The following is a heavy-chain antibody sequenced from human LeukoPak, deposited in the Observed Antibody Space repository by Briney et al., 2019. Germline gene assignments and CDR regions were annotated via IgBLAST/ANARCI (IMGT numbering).Heavy chain of an antibody. V-gene: IGHV1-8*02. CDR3: ARVVYCSGGSCYFAFDI. CDR1: GYTFTSYD. J-gene: IGHJ3*02. D-gene: IGHD2-15*01. Sequence: ASVKVSCKASGYTFTSYDINWVRQATGQGLEWMGWMNPNSGNTGYAQKFQGRVTMTRDMSTSTVYMELSSLRSEDTAVYYCARVVYCSGGSCYFAFDIWGQGTMVTVSS. CDR2: MNPNSGNT.